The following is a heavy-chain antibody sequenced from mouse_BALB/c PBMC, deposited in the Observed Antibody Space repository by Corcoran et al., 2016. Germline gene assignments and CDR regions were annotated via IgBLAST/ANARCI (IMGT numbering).Heavy chain of an antibody. CDR2: INTYTGEP. CDR3: ARVLYYTDY. J-gene: IGHJ2*01. D-gene: IGHD1-1*01. Sequence: QIQLVQSGPELKKPGETVKISCKASGYTFTNYGVNWVKQAPGKGLKWMGWINTYTGEPTYADDFKGRFAFSLETSASTAYLQINNLKNEDTATYFCARVLYYTDYWGQGTTLTVSS. CDR1: GYTFTNYG. V-gene: IGHV9-3-1*01.